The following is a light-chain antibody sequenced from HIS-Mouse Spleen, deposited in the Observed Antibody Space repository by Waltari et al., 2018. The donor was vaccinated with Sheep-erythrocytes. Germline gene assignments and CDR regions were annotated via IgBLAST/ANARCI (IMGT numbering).Light chain of an antibody. V-gene: IGLV2-23*01. CDR3: CSYAGSSTPWV. J-gene: IGLJ3*02. Sequence: QAALTQPASASGSPGPSTTLSCTGTRSHVWRYYLCLWYQQHPGKAPKLMIYEGSKRPSGVSNRFSGSKSGNTASLTISGLQAEDEADYYCCSYAGSSTPWVFGGGTKLTVL. CDR2: EGS. CDR1: RSHVWRYYL.